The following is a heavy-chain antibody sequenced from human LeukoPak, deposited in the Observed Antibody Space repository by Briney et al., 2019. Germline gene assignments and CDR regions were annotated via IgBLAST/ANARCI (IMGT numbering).Heavy chain of an antibody. V-gene: IGHV3-23*01. CDR3: ARYSSGGNCYSGLVY. J-gene: IGHJ4*02. D-gene: IGHD2-15*01. Sequence: GGSLRLSCAASGFTFSTYAMTWVRQAPGRGLEWVSTIRRSGGSTYYADSVKGRFTISRDISKNTVDLQMNNLRAEDTAVYYCARYSSGGNCYSGLVYGGQGTLVTVSS. CDR1: GFTFSTYA. CDR2: IRRSGGST.